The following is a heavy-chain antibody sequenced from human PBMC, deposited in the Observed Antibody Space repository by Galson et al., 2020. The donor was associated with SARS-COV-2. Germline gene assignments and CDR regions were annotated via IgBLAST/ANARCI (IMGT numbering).Heavy chain of an antibody. CDR2: MSSDGSNK. V-gene: IGHV3-30*18. D-gene: IGHD1-26*01. Sequence: GGSLRLSCAASGFTFSSYGMHWVRQAPGKGLEWVAVMSSDGSNKSYGDSVTGRFTISRDNSKKTLYVQMNSLRAEDTAVYYCANGRPGVGISYWGQETLVTGSS. CDR3: ANGRPGVGISY. J-gene: IGHJ4*02. CDR1: GFTFSSYG.